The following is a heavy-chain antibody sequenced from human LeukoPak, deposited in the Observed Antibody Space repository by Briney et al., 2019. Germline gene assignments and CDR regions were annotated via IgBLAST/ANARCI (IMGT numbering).Heavy chain of an antibody. V-gene: IGHV4-39*01. Sequence: SETPSLTCTVSGVSISSSDYYWGWIRQPPGKGLEWIGSIYHSGRTYYNPPLKSRVTISEDTSKNQFSLKLSSVTAADTAVYYCARHAGGIAAAGTRPFDYWGQGTLVTVSS. CDR1: GVSISSSDYY. CDR3: ARHAGGIAAAGTRPFDY. CDR2: IYHSGRT. D-gene: IGHD6-13*01. J-gene: IGHJ4*02.